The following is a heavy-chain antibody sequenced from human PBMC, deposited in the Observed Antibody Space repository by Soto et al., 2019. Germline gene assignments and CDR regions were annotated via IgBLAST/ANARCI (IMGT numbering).Heavy chain of an antibody. V-gene: IGHV3-30*02. Sequence: GGSLRLSCAASGFTFSSYGMHWVRQAPGKGLEWVSIIRGGGSSKYYADSVKGRFTIPRDNSKDTLYLEMNSLRAEDTAVYFCAKQQGPGTPYYYAMDVWGQGTAVTVSS. J-gene: IGHJ6*02. CDR2: IRGGGSSK. CDR1: GFTFSSYG. CDR3: AKQQGPGTPYYYAMDV. D-gene: IGHD1-1*01.